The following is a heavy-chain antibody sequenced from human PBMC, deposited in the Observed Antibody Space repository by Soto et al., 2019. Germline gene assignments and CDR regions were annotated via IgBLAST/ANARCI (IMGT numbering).Heavy chain of an antibody. CDR3: ARSVFGAVAGIGYDD. D-gene: IGHD6-19*01. CDR1: GYTFTGYY. CDR2: INPNSGGT. V-gene: IGHV1-2*04. Sequence: ASVKVSCKASGYTFTGYYMHWVRQAPGQGLEWMVCINPNSGGTNYAQKFQGWVTMTRDTSISTAYMELSRLRSDDTAVYYCARSVFGAVAGIGYDDWGQGTLVTVSS. J-gene: IGHJ4*02.